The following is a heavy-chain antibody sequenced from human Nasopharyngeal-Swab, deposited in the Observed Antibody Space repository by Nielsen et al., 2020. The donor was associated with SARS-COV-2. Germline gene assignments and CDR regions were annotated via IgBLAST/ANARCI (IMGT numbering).Heavy chain of an antibody. Sequence: SETLSLTCTVSGGSISNSNYYWGWIRQPPGKGLEWIGEINHSGSTNYNPSLKSRVTISVDTSKNQFSLKLSSVTAADTAVYYCARGWAFDYWGQGTLVTVSS. V-gene: IGHV4-39*07. CDR3: ARGWAFDY. CDR2: INHSGST. D-gene: IGHD6-13*01. J-gene: IGHJ4*02. CDR1: GGSISNSNYY.